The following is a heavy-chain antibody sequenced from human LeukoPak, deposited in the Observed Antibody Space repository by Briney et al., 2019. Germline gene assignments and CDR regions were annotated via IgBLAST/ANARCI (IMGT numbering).Heavy chain of an antibody. CDR1: GYTFTSYG. V-gene: IGHV3-53*01. Sequence: VASVKVSCKASGYTFTSYGISWVRQAPGKGLEWVSVIYSGGSTYYADSVKGRFTISRDNSKNTLYLQMNSLRAEDTAVYYCARGPPGRYWGQGTLVTVSS. CDR3: ARGPPGRY. CDR2: IYSGGST. J-gene: IGHJ4*02. D-gene: IGHD1-26*01.